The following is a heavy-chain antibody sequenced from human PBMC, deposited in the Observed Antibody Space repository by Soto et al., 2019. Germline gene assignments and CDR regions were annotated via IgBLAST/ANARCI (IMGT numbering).Heavy chain of an antibody. D-gene: IGHD1-26*01. V-gene: IGHV3-23*01. CDR3: AKVQRESTATDIDT. J-gene: IGHJ4*02. CDR2: ISGSGDDT. CDR1: GFTFIKYA. Sequence: GGSLRLSCSASGFTFIKYAMTWVRQGPGKGLEWVSTISGSGDDTYYADSVKGHFTISRDNSKNTLYLQMNSLRAEDTALYYCAKVQRESTATDIDTWGQEDQLTISS.